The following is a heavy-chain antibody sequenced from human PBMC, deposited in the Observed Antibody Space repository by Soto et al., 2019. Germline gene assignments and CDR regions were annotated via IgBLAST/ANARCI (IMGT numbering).Heavy chain of an antibody. CDR1: GYTFTTYG. CDR3: ARVVKAGDYGDYGRYDFDY. Sequence: QVQLVQSGAEVKKPGASVKVSCKASGYTFTTYGITWVRQAPGQGLEWMGWISAYSGKTNYAQKLQGRLTVTTDTSTNTAYMDLRSLRSDDTAVYYCARVVKAGDYGDYGRYDFDYWGHGTLVTVSS. CDR2: ISAYSGKT. D-gene: IGHD4-17*01. V-gene: IGHV1-18*04. J-gene: IGHJ4*01.